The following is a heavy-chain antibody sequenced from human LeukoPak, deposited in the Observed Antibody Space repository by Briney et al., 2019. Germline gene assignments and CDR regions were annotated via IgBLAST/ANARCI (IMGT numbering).Heavy chain of an antibody. CDR1: GFTFSGYA. J-gene: IGHJ4*02. CDR2: ISGSGGST. V-gene: IGHV3-23*01. CDR3: AKQLLGIAVAGTAY. Sequence: GGSLRLSCAASGFTFSGYAMSWVRQAPGKGLEWVSTISGSGGSTYYADSVKGRFTIFRDNSKNTLYLQMNSLRAEDTAVYYCAKQLLGIAVAGTAYWGQGTLVTVSS. D-gene: IGHD6-19*01.